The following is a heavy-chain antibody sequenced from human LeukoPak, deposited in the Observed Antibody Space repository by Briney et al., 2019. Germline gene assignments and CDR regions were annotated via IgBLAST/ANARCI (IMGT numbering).Heavy chain of an antibody. D-gene: IGHD6-19*01. V-gene: IGHV3-74*01. CDR1: GFTFSNYR. Sequence: SGGSLRLSCAASGFTFSNYRMHWVRQAPGKGLVWVSRINSDDSSTSYADSVKGRFSISRDNAKNTLYLQMNSLRAEDTAVYYCARGEYNSGWSLSDYWGQGTLVTVSS. CDR3: ARGEYNSGWSLSDY. CDR2: INSDDSST. J-gene: IGHJ4*02.